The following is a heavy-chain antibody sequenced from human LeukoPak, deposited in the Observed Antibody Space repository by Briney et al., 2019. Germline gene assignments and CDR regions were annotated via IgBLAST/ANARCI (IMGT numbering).Heavy chain of an antibody. CDR2: MNPNSGNT. CDR3: ARVYCSSTSCYTDPNWFDP. J-gene: IGHJ5*02. V-gene: IGHV1-8*03. D-gene: IGHD2-2*02. Sequence: ASVKVSCKASGYTFTSYDINWVRQATGQRLEWMGWMNPNSGNTGYAQKFQGRVTITRNTSISTAYMELSSLRSEDTAVYYCARVYCSSTSCYTDPNWFDPWGQGTLVTVSS. CDR1: GYTFTSYD.